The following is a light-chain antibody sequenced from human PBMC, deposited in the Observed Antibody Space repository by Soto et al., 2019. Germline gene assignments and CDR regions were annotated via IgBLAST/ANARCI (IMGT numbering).Light chain of an antibody. CDR3: TSFAGINNFLV. V-gene: IGLV2-8*01. CDR1: SSDVGGYNY. CDR2: EVN. Sequence: QSALTQPPSASGSPGQSVTISCTGTSSDVGGYNYVSWYQQHPGKAPKLMIFEVNKRPSGVPDRFSGSKSGNTASLTVSGLQTEDEADYYCTSFAGINNFLVFGGGTKVTVL. J-gene: IGLJ2*01.